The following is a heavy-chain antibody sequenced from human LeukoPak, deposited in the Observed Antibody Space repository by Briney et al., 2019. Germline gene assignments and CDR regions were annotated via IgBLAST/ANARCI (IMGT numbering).Heavy chain of an antibody. CDR1: GFTFDDYG. D-gene: IGHD1-26*01. Sequence: GGSLRLSCAASGFTFDDYGMSWVRQAPGKGLERASGINWNGGRAGHADSVKGRFTISRDNAKNSLSLQMNSLRAEDTAFYYCARDRGGTYMYFQHWGQGTLVTVSS. CDR2: INWNGGRA. V-gene: IGHV3-20*04. CDR3: ARDRGGTYMYFQH. J-gene: IGHJ1*01.